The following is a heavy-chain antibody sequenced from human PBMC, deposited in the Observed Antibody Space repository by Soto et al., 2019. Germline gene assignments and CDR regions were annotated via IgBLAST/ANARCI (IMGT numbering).Heavy chain of an antibody. CDR3: ARSIGGSSYYPPDY. CDR1: GFTFHGYG. D-gene: IGHD6-13*01. V-gene: IGHV3-30*03. J-gene: IGHJ4*02. Sequence: QVQLVESGGGVVQPGGSLRLSCAASGFTFHGYGMHWVRQSPGERLEWVAVLANDESDQYFADSVKGRFTISRDNSKNTLYLQLDSLRPEDTAVYYCARSIGGSSYYPPDYWGQGTLVTVSS. CDR2: LANDESDQ.